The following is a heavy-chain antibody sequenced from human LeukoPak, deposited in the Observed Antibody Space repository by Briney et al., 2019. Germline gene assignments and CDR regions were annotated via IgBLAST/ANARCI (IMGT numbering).Heavy chain of an antibody. V-gene: IGHV3-74*01. D-gene: IGHD2/OR15-2a*01. Sequence: GGSLRLSCAASGFTFSSYWMHWVRQAPGKGLVWVSRFNSDGITTSYADSVKGRFTISRDNAKNTLYLQMNSLRVEDTAVYYCATSLGEFTFANWGQGTLVTVSS. CDR2: FNSDGITT. J-gene: IGHJ4*02. CDR1: GFTFSSYW. CDR3: ATSLGEFTFAN.